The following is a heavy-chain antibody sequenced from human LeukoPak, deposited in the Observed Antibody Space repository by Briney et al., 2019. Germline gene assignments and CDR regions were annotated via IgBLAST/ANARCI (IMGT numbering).Heavy chain of an antibody. CDR1: GFTFSSYG. J-gene: IGHJ4*02. CDR2: ISYDGSNK. CDR3: ARGRTDY. Sequence: QTGGSLRLSCAASGFTFSSYGMHWVRQAPGKGLEWVAVISYDGSNKYYADSVKGRFTISRDNSKNTLYLQMNSLRAEDTAVYYCARGRTDYWGQGTLVTVSS. V-gene: IGHV3-30*03.